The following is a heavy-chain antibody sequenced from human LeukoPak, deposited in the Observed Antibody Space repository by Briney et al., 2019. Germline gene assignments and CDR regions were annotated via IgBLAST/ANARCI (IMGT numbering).Heavy chain of an antibody. J-gene: IGHJ4*02. CDR1: GXPFSNAW. Sequence: GGSLRLSCAASGXPFSNAWMSWVRRAPGKGLEWVGRIRSKTDGGTTDYAAPVKGRFAISRDDSKTTLHLEINSLKTEDTAVYYCTTGRYFDYWGQGTLVTVSS. V-gene: IGHV3-15*01. CDR3: TTGRYFDY. D-gene: IGHD3-9*01. CDR2: IRSKTDGGTT.